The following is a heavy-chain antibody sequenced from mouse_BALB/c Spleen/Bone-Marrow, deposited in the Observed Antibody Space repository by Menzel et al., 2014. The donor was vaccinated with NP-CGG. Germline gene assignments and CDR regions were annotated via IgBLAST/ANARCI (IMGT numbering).Heavy chain of an antibody. CDR3: ARPIYDGYSAAMDY. Sequence: VQLQQSGPDLVKPGASVKISWKASGYSFTGYYMHWVKQSHGKSLEWIGRVNPYNGGTSYNQKFKDKAILTVDKSSSTAYMELRSLTSEDSAVYYCARPIYDGYSAAMDYWGQGTSVTVSS. CDR2: VNPYNGGT. CDR1: GYSFTGYY. J-gene: IGHJ4*01. D-gene: IGHD2-3*01. V-gene: IGHV1-26*01.